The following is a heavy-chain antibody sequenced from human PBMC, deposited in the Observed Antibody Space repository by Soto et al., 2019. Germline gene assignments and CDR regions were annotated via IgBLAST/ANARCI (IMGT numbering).Heavy chain of an antibody. J-gene: IGHJ4*02. Sequence: PGGSLILSGTALGFTFANYWRSWVRQAPGKALEGDAKMHRDGSAKKYVPSLKGRFTTSRHNARRSLYLQMNSLRAEDTAVYYCARSTMEAPGKDYWGQGTLLT. CDR2: MHRDGSAK. CDR1: GFTFANYW. V-gene: IGHV3-7*01. CDR3: ARSTMEAPGKDY. D-gene: IGHD1-1*01.